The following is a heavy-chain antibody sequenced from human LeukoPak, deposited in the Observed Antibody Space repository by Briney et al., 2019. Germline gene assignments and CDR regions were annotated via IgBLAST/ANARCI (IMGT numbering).Heavy chain of an antibody. CDR3: ARGPYFLVGMDV. CDR2: ISSSSSYI. Sequence: RVVLRRPSCSATGIAFSSDSMYMVLHAPAKKLKWVSSISSSSSYIYYADSEKGRFTISRDNAKNSLYLQMNSLRAEDTAVYYCARGPYFLVGMDVWGQGTTVTVSS. D-gene: IGHD3-3*01. V-gene: IGHV3-21*01. CDR1: GIAFSSDS. J-gene: IGHJ6*02.